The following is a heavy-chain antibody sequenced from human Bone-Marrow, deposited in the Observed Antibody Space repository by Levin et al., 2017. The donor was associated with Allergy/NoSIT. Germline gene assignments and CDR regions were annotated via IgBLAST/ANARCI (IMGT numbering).Heavy chain of an antibody. J-gene: IGHJ4*02. CDR2: ISRNGGTT. V-gene: IGHV3-23*01. D-gene: IGHD3-3*01. CDR3: AKHGRITVFGAHDY. CDR1: GFTFSSFG. Sequence: SGGSLRLSCAASGFTFSSFGMTWVRQAPGKGLEWVSLISRNGGTTYYADSVKGRFTISRDNSRNTLYLQMDGLRAEDTAKYYCAKHGRITVFGAHDYWGQGTLVTVSS.